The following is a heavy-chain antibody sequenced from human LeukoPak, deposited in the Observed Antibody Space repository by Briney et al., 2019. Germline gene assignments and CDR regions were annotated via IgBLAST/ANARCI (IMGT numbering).Heavy chain of an antibody. V-gene: IGHV3-21*04. CDR2: ISSSSSYI. CDR3: AKCEAAEDYYYYYGMDV. Sequence: GGSLRLSCAASGFTFSSYSMNWVRQAPGKGLEWVSSISSSSSYIYYADSVKGRFTISRDNSKNTLYLQMNSLRAEDTAVYYCAKCEAAEDYYYYYGMDVWGQGTTVTVSS. CDR1: GFTFSSYS. J-gene: IGHJ6*02.